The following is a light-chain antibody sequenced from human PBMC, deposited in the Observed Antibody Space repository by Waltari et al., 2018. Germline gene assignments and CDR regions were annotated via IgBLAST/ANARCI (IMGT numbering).Light chain of an antibody. J-gene: IGLJ3*02. CDR3: QTGGDGTWV. CDR2: VNSDGSP. Sequence: QLALTQSPSASASLGASVKLTCTLNSGHSSNVVAWLQQQPEKGPRYLMKVNSDGSPSKGDGIPDRFSGSGSGAERYRTISSLQSEDEADYYCQTGGDGTWVFGGGTKLPVL. V-gene: IGLV4-69*02. CDR1: SGHSSNV.